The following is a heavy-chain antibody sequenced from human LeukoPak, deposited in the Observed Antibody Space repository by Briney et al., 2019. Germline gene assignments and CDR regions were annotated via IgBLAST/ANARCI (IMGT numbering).Heavy chain of an antibody. D-gene: IGHD3-16*01. V-gene: IGHV4-38-2*02. J-gene: IGHJ4*02. CDR1: GYSIRSGYY. CDR3: ARMQEGAPYHFDY. CDR2: SYHSGGT. Sequence: SETLSLTCTVSGYSIRSGYYWAWIRQPPGKGLEWIGSSYHSGGTDYNPSLKSRVTISVDTSKNQFSLQLNSLTAADTAVYYCARMQEGAPYHFDYWGQGTLVTVSS.